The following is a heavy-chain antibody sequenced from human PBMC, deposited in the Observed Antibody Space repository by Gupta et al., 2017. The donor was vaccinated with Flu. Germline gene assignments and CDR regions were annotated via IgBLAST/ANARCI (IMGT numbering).Heavy chain of an antibody. D-gene: IGHD4-4*01. V-gene: IGHV1-2*06. J-gene: IGHJ6*03. CDR1: YY. Sequence: YYIHWVRQAPGQGLEWMGRINPNSGGTNYPQKFQGRVTMTRDTSIRTVYMELSRLSSDDTAMYYCARAMTTVTMYFRSDHYYYMDVWGKGTTVTVSS. CDR3: ARAMTTVTMYFRSDHYYYMDV. CDR2: INPNSGGT.